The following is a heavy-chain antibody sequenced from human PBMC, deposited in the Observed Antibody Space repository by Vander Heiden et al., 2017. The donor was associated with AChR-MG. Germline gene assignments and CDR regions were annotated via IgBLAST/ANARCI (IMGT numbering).Heavy chain of an antibody. Sequence: EVQLVESGGGLVQPGGSLRLSCAASGFTFSSYWISWVRQAPGKGLEWVANIKQDGSEKYYVDSVKGRFTISRDNAKNSLYLQMNSLRAEDTAVYYCARDSMGRSDYWGQGTLVTVSS. CDR2: IKQDGSEK. V-gene: IGHV3-7*01. D-gene: IGHD3-10*01. CDR3: ARDSMGRSDY. J-gene: IGHJ4*02. CDR1: GFTFSSYW.